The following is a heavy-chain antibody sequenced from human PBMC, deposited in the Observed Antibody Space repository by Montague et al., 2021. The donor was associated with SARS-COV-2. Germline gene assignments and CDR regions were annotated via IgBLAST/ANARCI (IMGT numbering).Heavy chain of an antibody. J-gene: IGHJ4*02. D-gene: IGHD3-16*01. CDR3: VRGWGSWFH. CDR2: IEQSGKT. V-gene: IGHV4-34*01. Sequence: SETLSLTCAVHTTSFSGYYRGWIRQSPGKGLEWIGEIEQSGKTNYNPTLKSRVTISADTSKSQFSLKLNSVTAADTAVYYCVRGWGSWFHWGQGTLATSSS. CDR1: TTSFSGYY.